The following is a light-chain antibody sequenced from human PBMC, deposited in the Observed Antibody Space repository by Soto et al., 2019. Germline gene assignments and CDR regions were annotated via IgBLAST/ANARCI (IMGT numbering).Light chain of an antibody. V-gene: IGKV3-20*01. Sequence: EIVLTQSPGTLSLSPGERATLSCGASQSVRSSNLAWYQQKPGQAPRLLIYGASSRATGIPHRFSGNGSGTDFTLTISRLEPEDFAVYYCQQYGSSPSTFGQGTKVDIK. CDR3: QQYGSSPST. CDR2: GAS. J-gene: IGKJ1*01. CDR1: QSVRSSN.